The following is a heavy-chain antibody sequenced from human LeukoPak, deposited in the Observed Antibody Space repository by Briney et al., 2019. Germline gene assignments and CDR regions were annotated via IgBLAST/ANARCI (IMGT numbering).Heavy chain of an antibody. CDR1: GYTFTNYG. CDR2: ISAYNSNT. Sequence: APVKGSCKASGYTFTNYGISWVRQAPGQGLEWMGWISAYNSNTNYAQKLQGRVTMTTDTSTSTAYMELRSLRSDDTAVYYCARSSVVTATSTCDYWGQGTLVTVSS. J-gene: IGHJ4*02. D-gene: IGHD2-21*02. CDR3: ARSSVVTATSTCDY. V-gene: IGHV1-18*01.